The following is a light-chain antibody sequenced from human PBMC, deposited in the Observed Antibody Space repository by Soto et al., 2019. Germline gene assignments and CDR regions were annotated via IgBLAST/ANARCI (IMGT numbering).Light chain of an antibody. V-gene: IGKV3-20*01. CDR1: QSVSSTY. CDR3: QHYGSSLWT. J-gene: IGKJ1*01. CDR2: GAS. Sequence: EIVLTQSPGFLSLSPGERATLSCRASQSVSSTYLAWYQQKPGQAPRLLIYGASTRATGIPDRFSGNGSGTDFTLTISRLEPEDFAVFYCQHYGSSLWTFGQGTKVEIK.